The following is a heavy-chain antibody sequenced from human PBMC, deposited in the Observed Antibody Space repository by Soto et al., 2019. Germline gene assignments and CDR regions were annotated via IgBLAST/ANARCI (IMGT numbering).Heavy chain of an antibody. J-gene: IGHJ4*02. Sequence: GGSLRLSCAASGFIFNSAWMNWVRQAPGKGLEWIGHIKSGGATDYTEPVKGRFIISRDDSRNTVHLQMSSLKTEDTAVYYCAADTPGLGGGEFGYWGQGALVTVSS. CDR3: AADTPGLGGGEFGY. CDR2: IKSGGAT. CDR1: GFIFNSAW. D-gene: IGHD2-21*01. V-gene: IGHV3-15*01.